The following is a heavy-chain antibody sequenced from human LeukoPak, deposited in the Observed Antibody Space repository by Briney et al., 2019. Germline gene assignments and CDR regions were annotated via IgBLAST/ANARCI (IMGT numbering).Heavy chain of an antibody. V-gene: IGHV4-39*07. D-gene: IGHD6-19*01. CDR1: GASISSTTYY. CDR2: IYYSGST. Sequence: PSETLSITCTVSGASISSTTYYWGWIRQPPRKGLEWIASIYYSGSTYYNPSLKSRVTISVDTSKNQFSLKLSSVTAADTAVYYCARVGGSGWYYDYWGQGTLVTVSS. J-gene: IGHJ4*02. CDR3: ARVGGSGWYYDY.